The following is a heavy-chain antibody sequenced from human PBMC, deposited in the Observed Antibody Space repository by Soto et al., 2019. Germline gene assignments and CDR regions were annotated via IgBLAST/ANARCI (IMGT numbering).Heavy chain of an antibody. J-gene: IGHJ6*02. D-gene: IGHD4-17*01. CDR2: IYHTGTT. CDR1: GGSISSGGYS. CDR3: ARAHYGDYGYGMDV. V-gene: IGHV4-30-2*01. Sequence: QLQLQESGSGLVKPSQTLSLACAVSGGSISSGGYSWSWIRQPPRKGLEWIGYIYHTGTTYYNPSLKSRVTISVDRSRNQFSLKLSSVTVADTAVYYCARAHYGDYGYGMDVWGQGTTVTVSS.